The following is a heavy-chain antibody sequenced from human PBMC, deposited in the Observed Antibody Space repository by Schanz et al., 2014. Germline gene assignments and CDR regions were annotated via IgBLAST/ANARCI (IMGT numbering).Heavy chain of an antibody. V-gene: IGHV3-7*04. CDR1: GFTFFGSFA. Sequence: EVQLLESGGGLVQPGGSLRLSCVASGFTFFGSFAMSWVRQAPGKGLEWVANIGYDGSEKYYVDSVKGRFTISRDNSKDTLYLQMSGLPPEDTAVDYCARGPIPIQGVPMDFWGQGTLVTVSS. D-gene: IGHD3-10*01. J-gene: IGHJ4*02. CDR2: IGYDGSEK. CDR3: ARGPIPIQGVPMDF.